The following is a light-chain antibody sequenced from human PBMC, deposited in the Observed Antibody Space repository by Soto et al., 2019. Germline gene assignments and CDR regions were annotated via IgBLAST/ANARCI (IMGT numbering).Light chain of an antibody. CDR1: QDIRNS. CDR2: DAS. CDR3: QHCFTVPYT. Sequence: DIQMTQSPSSLSASVGDRITITCQASQDIRNSLNWYHQKPGKAPNLLIYDASNLAAGVPSGFSGSGSGTDFTFTISSLQPEDIGTYYCQHCFTVPYTFGQGTKLEIK. V-gene: IGKV1-33*01. J-gene: IGKJ2*01.